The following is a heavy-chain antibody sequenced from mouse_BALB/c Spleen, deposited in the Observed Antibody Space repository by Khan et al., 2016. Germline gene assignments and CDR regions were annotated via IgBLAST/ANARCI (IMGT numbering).Heavy chain of an antibody. CDR3: AKSRRKAWFAY. J-gene: IGHJ3*01. V-gene: IGHV3-2*02. CDR1: GYSITSDYA. CDR2: ISYSGYT. Sequence: EVQLQESGPGLVKPSQSLSLTCTVSGYSITSDYAWNWIRQFPGNKLEWMGYISYSGYTTYNPSLKSRISITRDTSKNQFFLQLNSVTTEDTATXYCAKSRRKAWFAYWGQGTLVTVSA.